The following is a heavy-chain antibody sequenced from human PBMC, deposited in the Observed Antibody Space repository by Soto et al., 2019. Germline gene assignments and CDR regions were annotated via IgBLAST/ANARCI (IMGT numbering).Heavy chain of an antibody. Sequence: IYLVQSGPEVRKPGASVKVSCKAPGYIFSNFGISWVRQAPGQGLEWMGWSSGYNDNTNYAQKFQGRVRMTTAISTRPAYMELTTLRSEDTAVYYCANDASSWFYYYYGMDVWGQGTTVTVSS. CDR2: SSGYNDNT. CDR3: ANDASSWFYYYYGMDV. D-gene: IGHD2-2*01. V-gene: IGHV1-18*01. CDR1: GYIFSNFG. J-gene: IGHJ6*02.